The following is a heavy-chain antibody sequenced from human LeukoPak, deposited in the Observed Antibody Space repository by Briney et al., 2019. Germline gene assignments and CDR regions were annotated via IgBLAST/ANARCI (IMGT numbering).Heavy chain of an antibody. J-gene: IGHJ1*01. V-gene: IGHV3-73*01. D-gene: IGHD1-26*01. CDR2: IRSKANSYAT. Sequence: PGGSLRLSCAASGFTFSNAWMSWVRQAPGKGLEWVGRIRSKANSYATAYAASVKGRFTISRDDSKKTTYLQMNSLKTEDTAVYYCTPAWGSGSYIAEYFQHWGQGTLVTVSS. CDR1: GFTFSNAW. CDR3: TPAWGSGSYIAEYFQH.